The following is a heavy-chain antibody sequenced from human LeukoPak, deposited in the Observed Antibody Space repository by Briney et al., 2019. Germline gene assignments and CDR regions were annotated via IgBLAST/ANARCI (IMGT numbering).Heavy chain of an antibody. CDR1: GFTFSSYS. CDR2: ISSSSSYI. CDR3: ARGTLSRFDY. Sequence: GGSLRLSCAASGFTFSSYSMNWVRQAPGKGLEWVSSISSSSSYIYYADSMKGRFTISRDNAKNSLYLQMNSLRAEGTAVYYCARGTLSRFDYWGQGTLVTVSS. V-gene: IGHV3-21*01. J-gene: IGHJ4*02.